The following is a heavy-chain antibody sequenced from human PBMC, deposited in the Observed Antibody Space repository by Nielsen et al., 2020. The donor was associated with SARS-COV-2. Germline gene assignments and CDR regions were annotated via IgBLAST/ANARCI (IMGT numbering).Heavy chain of an antibody. V-gene: IGHV4-61*01. J-gene: IGHJ6*02. D-gene: IGHD3-3*01. CDR2: IHYSGSP. CDR1: GGSVSSGTYS. Sequence: SETLSLTCTVSGGSVSSGTYSWSWIRQSPGKGLEWIGYIHYSGSPNYNPPLKSRVTISVDTSKNRSSLKMTSVTATDTAVYYCARLPFLGWLFPGYYGMDVWGQGTTVTVS. CDR3: ARLPFLGWLFPGYYGMDV.